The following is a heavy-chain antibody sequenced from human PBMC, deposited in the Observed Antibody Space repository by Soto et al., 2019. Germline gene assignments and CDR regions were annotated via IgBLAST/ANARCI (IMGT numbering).Heavy chain of an antibody. D-gene: IGHD2-21*02. CDR3: ARGDKGGFDL. Sequence: QPGGSLRLSCAASGFTFNYYWMHWVRQAPGQGLVWVSHIHSDGSSTTYADSVKGRFTISRDNAKNTLYLQMNSLRAEDAAVYYCARGDKGGFDLWGQGITVTVSS. V-gene: IGHV3-74*01. J-gene: IGHJ3*01. CDR1: GFTFNYYW. CDR2: IHSDGSST.